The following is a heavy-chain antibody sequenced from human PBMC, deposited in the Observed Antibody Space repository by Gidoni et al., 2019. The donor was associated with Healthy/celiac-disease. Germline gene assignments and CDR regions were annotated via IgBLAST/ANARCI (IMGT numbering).Heavy chain of an antibody. CDR2: IYHSGST. J-gene: IGHJ5*02. V-gene: IGHV4-38-2*01. Sequence: QVHLQESGPVLVKPSETLSLTCAVSVYSLTSGSSLGWIRQPPGKGLEWIGSIYHSGSTYYNPSLKSRVTISVDTSKNQFSRKLRSVTAADTAVYYCASDPGPYYYGSGTPSVVFDPWGQGTLVTVSS. D-gene: IGHD3-10*01. CDR1: VYSLTSGSS. CDR3: ASDPGPYYYGSGTPSVVFDP.